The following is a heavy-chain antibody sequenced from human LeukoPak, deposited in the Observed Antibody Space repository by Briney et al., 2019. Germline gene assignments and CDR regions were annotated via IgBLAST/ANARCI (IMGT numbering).Heavy chain of an antibody. CDR2: IYPGDSDT. V-gene: IGHV5-51*01. CDR1: GYSFTSYW. J-gene: IGHJ4*02. CDR3: ARHPSTGYYGSGSYPDY. Sequence: GESLKISCKGSGYSFTSYWIGWVRQMPGKGLEWMGIIYPGDSDTRYSPSFQGQVTISADKSISTAYLQWSSLKASDTAMYYCARHPSTGYYGSGSYPDYWGQGTLVTVSS. D-gene: IGHD3-10*01.